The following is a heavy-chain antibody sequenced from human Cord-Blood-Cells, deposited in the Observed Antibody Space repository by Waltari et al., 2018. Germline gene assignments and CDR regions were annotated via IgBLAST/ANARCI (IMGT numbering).Heavy chain of an antibody. D-gene: IGHD2-21*01. CDR3: ARSPYCGGDCYDAFDI. V-gene: IGHV4-34*01. CDR2: INHSGRT. Sequence: QVQLQQWGAGLLKPSETLSLTCAVYGGSFSGYYWSWIRQPPGKGLEWIGEINHSGRTNYNPSLKSRVTISVDTSKNQFSLKLSSVTAADTAVYYCARSPYCGGDCYDAFDIWGQGTMVTVSS. J-gene: IGHJ3*02. CDR1: GGSFSGYY.